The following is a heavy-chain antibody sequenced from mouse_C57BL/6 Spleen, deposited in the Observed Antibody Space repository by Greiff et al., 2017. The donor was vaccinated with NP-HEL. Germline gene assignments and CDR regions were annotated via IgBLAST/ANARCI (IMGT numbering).Heavy chain of an antibody. J-gene: IGHJ2*01. CDR1: GYTFTDYY. CDR2: INPNNGGT. V-gene: IGHV1-26*01. Sequence: EVQLQQSGPELVKPGASVKISCKASGYTFTDYYMNWVKQSHGKSLEWIGDINPNNGGTSYNQKFKGKATLTVDKSSSTAYMELRSLTSEDSAVYYCASWDYGNYLYYFDYWGQGTTLTVSS. D-gene: IGHD2-1*01. CDR3: ASWDYGNYLYYFDY.